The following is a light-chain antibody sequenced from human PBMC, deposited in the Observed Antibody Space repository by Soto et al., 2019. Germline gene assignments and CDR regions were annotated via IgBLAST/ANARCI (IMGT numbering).Light chain of an antibody. J-gene: IGKJ1*01. CDR1: QTVSKF. CDR2: SAS. CDR3: QQTYSLPRT. V-gene: IGKV1-39*01. Sequence: DVQMTQSPSSLSASVGDSVTIAFRASQTVSKFVNWYQQKPGKVPDLLIYSASTLYSGVPSRFRGSGSGTEFTFTISNLQPEDFATYYCQQTYSLPRTFAQGTKV.